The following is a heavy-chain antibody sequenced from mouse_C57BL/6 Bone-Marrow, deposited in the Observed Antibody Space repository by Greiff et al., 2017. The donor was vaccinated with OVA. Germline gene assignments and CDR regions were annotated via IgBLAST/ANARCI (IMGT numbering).Heavy chain of an antibody. CDR1: GYTFTSYD. Sequence: VQLRQSGPELVKPGASVKLSCKASGYTFTSYDINWVKQRPGQGLEWIGWIYPRDGSTTYNEKFKGKATLTVDTSSSTAYMELHSLTSEDSAVYFCARWRGSWDVFDYGGQGTTLTVSS. D-gene: IGHD4-1*01. CDR3: ARWRGSWDVFDY. J-gene: IGHJ2*01. V-gene: IGHV1-85*01. CDR2: IYPRDGST.